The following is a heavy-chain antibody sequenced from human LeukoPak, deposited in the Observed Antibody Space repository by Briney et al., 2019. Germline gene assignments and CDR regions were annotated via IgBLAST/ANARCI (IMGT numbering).Heavy chain of an antibody. CDR3: ARAAGYYFDY. Sequence: PGGSLRLSCAASGFTFKSYSMNWVRQAPGKGLEWVAFITSTSGDMFYADSVKGRFTISRDNAKNSLYLQTDSLRAEDTAVYYCARAAGYYFDYWGQGSLVTVSS. CDR1: GFTFKSYS. CDR2: ITSTSGDM. V-gene: IGHV3-21*05. J-gene: IGHJ4*02.